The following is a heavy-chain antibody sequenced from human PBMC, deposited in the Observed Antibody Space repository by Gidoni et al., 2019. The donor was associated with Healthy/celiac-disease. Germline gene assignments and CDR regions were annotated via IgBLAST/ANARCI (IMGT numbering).Heavy chain of an antibody. CDR1: GYSISSGYY. V-gene: IGHV4-38-2*02. CDR2: IYHSGST. CDR3: ARGGYCSSTSCYGFLDY. D-gene: IGHD2-2*01. Sequence: QVQLQESGPGLVKPSETLSLTCTVSGYSISSGYYWGWIRQPPGKGLEWIGSIYHSGSTYYNPSLKSRVTISVDTSKNQFSLKLSSVTAADTAVYYCARGGYCSSTSCYGFLDYWGQGTLVTVSS. J-gene: IGHJ4*02.